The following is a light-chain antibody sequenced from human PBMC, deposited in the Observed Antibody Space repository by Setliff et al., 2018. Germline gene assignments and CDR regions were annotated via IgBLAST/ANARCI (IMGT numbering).Light chain of an antibody. CDR3: QQFNSFPPYT. J-gene: IGKJ2*01. CDR1: QDIRSF. CDR2: AAS. V-gene: IGKV1-9*01. Sequence: DIQLTRSPPFLSASVGDRVTITCRASQDIRSFLGWYQQKPGKAPRLLIYAASTLEDGVPSRFSGSGSGTEFTLTVSGLQPEDLGTYYCQQFNSFPPYTFGQGTKVDIK.